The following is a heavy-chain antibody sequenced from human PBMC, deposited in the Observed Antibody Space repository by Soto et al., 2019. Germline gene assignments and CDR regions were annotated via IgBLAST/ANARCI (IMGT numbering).Heavy chain of an antibody. CDR1: GGSISSYY. V-gene: IGHV4-59*08. Sequence: PSETLSLTCTVSGGSISSYYWSWIRQPPGKGLEWIGYIYYSGSTNYNPSLKSRVTISVDTSKNQFSLKLSSVTAADTAVYYCVKHQREDGAECNCRSYYYYGMDVWGQGTMVTVSS. J-gene: IGHJ6*02. D-gene: IGHD2-15*01. CDR2: IYYSGST. CDR3: VKHQREDGAECNCRSYYYYGMDV.